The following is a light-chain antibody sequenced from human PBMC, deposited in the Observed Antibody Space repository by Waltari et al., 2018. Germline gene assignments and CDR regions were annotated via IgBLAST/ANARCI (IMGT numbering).Light chain of an antibody. CDR2: SGS. V-gene: IGKV2-28*01. J-gene: IGKJ4*01. CDR1: QSLLNSKGYNS. Sequence: EIVMTQSPLSLPVTPGEPASISCRSSQSLLNSKGYNSLDWYLQKPGQSPQLLIYSGSVRASGVPDRVSGSGSGTHFTLTISRVEAEDVGVYYCMQALQTPTFGGGTKVEIK. CDR3: MQALQTPT.